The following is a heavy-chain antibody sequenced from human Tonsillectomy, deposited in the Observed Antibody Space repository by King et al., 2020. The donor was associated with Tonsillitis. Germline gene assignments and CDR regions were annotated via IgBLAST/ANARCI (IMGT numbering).Heavy chain of an antibody. J-gene: IGHJ4*02. V-gene: IGHV1-2*02. CDR3: ARALYCSGGSCYYFDC. CDR2: INPNTGGT. D-gene: IGHD2-15*01. Sequence: VQLVESGAEVAKPGASVKVSCKASGYTFTDYYMHWVRQAPGQGLEWMGWINPNTGGTNYAQKFQGRVTMTRDTSISTAYMELSRLRSDDTAVYYCARALYCSGGSCYYFDCWGQGTLVTVSS. CDR1: GYTFTDYY.